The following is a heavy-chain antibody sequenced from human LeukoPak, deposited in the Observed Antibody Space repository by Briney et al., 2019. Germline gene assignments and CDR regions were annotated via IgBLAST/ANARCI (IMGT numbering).Heavy chain of an antibody. Sequence: SETLSLTCTGSGGSISSYYWSWMRQPPGKGLEWIGYIYYSGSTNYNPSLTSRVTISVDTSKNQFSLTLSSVTAADTAVYYCARHGYSSYKFDYWGQGTLVTGSS. J-gene: IGHJ4*02. CDR3: ARHGYSSYKFDY. V-gene: IGHV4-59*08. D-gene: IGHD6-19*01. CDR1: GGSISSYY. CDR2: IYYSGST.